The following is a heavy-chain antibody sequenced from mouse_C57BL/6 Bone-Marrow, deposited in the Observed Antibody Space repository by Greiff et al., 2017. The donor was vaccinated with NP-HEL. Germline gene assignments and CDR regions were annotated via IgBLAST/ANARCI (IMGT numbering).Heavy chain of an antibody. D-gene: IGHD2-3*01. CDR2: ILPGSGST. J-gene: IGHJ3*01. V-gene: IGHV1-9*01. CDR3: ARSRWFTHVGFAY. Sequence: QVQLQQSGAELMKPGASVKLSCKATGYTFTGYWIEWVKQRPGHGLEWIGEILPGSGSTNYNEKFKGKATFTADTFSNTAYMQLSNLATEDSAIYYCARSRWFTHVGFAYWGHGTLVTVSA. CDR1: GYTFTGYW.